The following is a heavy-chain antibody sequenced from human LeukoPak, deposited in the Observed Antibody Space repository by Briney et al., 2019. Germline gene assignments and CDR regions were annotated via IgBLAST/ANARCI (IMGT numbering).Heavy chain of an antibody. Sequence: SETLSLTCTVSGGSISSYYWSWIRQPPGKGLEWIGYIYYSGSTNYNPSLKSRVTISVDTSKNQFSLKLSSVTAADTAVYYCARARGYCSSISCYRWFDPWGQGTLVTVSS. CDR1: GGSISSYY. V-gene: IGHV4-59*01. D-gene: IGHD2-2*01. CDR3: ARARGYCSSISCYRWFDP. J-gene: IGHJ5*02. CDR2: IYYSGST.